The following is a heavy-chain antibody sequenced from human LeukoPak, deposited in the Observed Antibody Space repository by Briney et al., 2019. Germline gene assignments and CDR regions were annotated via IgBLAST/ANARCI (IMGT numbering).Heavy chain of an antibody. D-gene: IGHD2-15*01. J-gene: IGHJ3*02. CDR1: GFTVSSNF. Sequence: PGGSLRLSCAASGFTVSSNFMSWVRQAPGKGLEWVPVIYSGGSTYYTDSVKGRFTISRDNSKNTLYLQMNSLRAEDTAVYYCARDGHSGFDAFDIWGQGTMVTVSS. CDR3: ARDGHSGFDAFDI. V-gene: IGHV3-53*01. CDR2: IYSGGST.